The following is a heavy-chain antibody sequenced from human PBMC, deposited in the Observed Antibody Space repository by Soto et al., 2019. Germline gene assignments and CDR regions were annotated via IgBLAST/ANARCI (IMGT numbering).Heavy chain of an antibody. CDR2: ISSSSSYI. J-gene: IGHJ4*02. Sequence: XGSLRLSCAASGFTFSSYRVNWVRQAPGKGLEWVSSISSSSSYIYYADSVKGRFTISRDNAKNSLYLQMNSLRAEDTAVYYCARDTGYYYDSSGYNEWGQGTLVTVSS. CDR3: ARDTGYYYDSSGYNE. V-gene: IGHV3-21*01. D-gene: IGHD3-22*01. CDR1: GFTFSSYR.